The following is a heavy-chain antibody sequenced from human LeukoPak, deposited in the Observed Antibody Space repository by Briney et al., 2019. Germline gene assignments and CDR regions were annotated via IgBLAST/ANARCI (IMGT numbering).Heavy chain of an antibody. CDR2: INPNSGGT. Sequence: ASVKVSCKASGHTFTGYYMHWVRQAPGQGLEWMGWINPNSGGTNYAQKFQGRVTMTRDTSISTAYMELSRLRSDDTAVYYCARDTSITGTTGGYWGQGTLVTVSS. CDR3: ARDTSITGTTGGY. V-gene: IGHV1-2*02. J-gene: IGHJ4*02. D-gene: IGHD1-20*01. CDR1: GHTFTGYY.